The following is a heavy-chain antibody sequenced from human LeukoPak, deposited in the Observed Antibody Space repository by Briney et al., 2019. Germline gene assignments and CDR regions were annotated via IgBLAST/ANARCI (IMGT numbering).Heavy chain of an antibody. J-gene: IGHJ6*02. CDR3: ARELEILKYYYYGMDV. D-gene: IGHD1-1*01. CDR1: GFTFSSYE. V-gene: IGHV3-48*03. Sequence: PGGSLRLSCAASGFTFSSYEMNWVRQAPGKGLEWVSYISSSGSTIYYADSVKGRFTISRDNAKNSLNLQMNSLRAEDTAVYYCARELEILKYYYYGMDVWGQGTTVTVSS. CDR2: ISSSGSTI.